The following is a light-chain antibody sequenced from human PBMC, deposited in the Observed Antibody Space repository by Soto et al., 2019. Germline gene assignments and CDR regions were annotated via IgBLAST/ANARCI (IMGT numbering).Light chain of an antibody. CDR2: ASF. Sequence: DIQMTQSPSSLSVSVGDRVSITCRASQSISSFLHWYQQKPGKAPNLLIYASFNLQSGVPSRFSGSGSGTDFTLIISSLQPEDSATYYCQQSYSTPYTFGQGTKLEIK. CDR3: QQSYSTPYT. CDR1: QSISSF. J-gene: IGKJ2*01. V-gene: IGKV1-39*01.